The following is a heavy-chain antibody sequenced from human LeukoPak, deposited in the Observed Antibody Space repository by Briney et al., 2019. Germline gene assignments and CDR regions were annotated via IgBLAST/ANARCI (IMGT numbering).Heavy chain of an antibody. CDR3: ARGYCSSTDCHLARHFEY. CDR1: GFTFSSYA. V-gene: IGHV3-30-3*01. CDR2: ISYDGSNR. J-gene: IGHJ4*02. D-gene: IGHD2-2*01. Sequence: PGGSLRLSCAASGFTFSSYAMHWVRQAPGKGLEWVAVISYDGSNRYYADSVKGRFTISRDNAKNSLYLQMDSLREEDTAVYYCARGYCSSTDCHLARHFEYWGQGTLVTVSS.